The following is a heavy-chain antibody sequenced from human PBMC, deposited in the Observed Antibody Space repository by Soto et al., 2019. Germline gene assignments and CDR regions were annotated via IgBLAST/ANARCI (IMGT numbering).Heavy chain of an antibody. V-gene: IGHV1-2*04. CDR2: INPNSGGT. J-gene: IGHJ4*02. Sequence: ASVKVSCKASGYTFTGYYIHWVRQAPGQGLEWMGWINPNSGGTNYAQKFQGWVTMTRDTSISTAYMELSRLRSDDTAVYYCARGGYCSGGSCYNTTIDYWGQGTLVTVSS. D-gene: IGHD2-15*01. CDR1: GYTFTGYY. CDR3: ARGGYCSGGSCYNTTIDY.